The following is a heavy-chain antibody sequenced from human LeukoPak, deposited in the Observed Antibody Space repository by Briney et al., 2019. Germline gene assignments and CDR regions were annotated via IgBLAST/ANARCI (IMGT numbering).Heavy chain of an antibody. CDR2: IYYSGST. D-gene: IGHD5-18*01. V-gene: IGHV4-59*01. J-gene: IGHJ4*02. Sequence: SETLSLTCTVSGGSISSYYWSWIRQPPGKGLEWIGYIYYSGSTNYNPSLKSRVTISVDTSKNQFYLKLISVTAADTDVYYCARGGYRYGYLYYFDYWGQGTLVTVSS. CDR1: GGSISSYY. CDR3: ARGGYRYGYLYYFDY.